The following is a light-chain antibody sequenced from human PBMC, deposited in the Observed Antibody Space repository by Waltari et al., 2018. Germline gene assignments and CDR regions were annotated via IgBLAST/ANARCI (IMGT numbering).Light chain of an antibody. J-gene: IGKJ3*01. CDR1: QSISSY. Sequence: DIQMTQSPSSLSASVGDRFTITCRASQSISSYLNWYQQKPGKAPKLLIYGASSLRGGAPSRFSGSRSGTDFTLTISSLQPEDFASYYCQQTYSSPLTFGPGTKLDIK. V-gene: IGKV1-39*01. CDR3: QQTYSSPLT. CDR2: GAS.